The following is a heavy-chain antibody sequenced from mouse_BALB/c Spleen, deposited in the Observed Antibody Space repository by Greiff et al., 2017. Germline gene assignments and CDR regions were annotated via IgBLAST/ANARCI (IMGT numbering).Heavy chain of an antibody. CDR2: ISSGGSYT. Sequence: EVMLVESGGDLVKPGGSLKLSCAASGFTFSSYGMSWVRQTPDKRLEWVATISSGGSYTYYPDSVKGRFTISRDNAKNTLYLQMSSLKSEDTAMYYCARQDDYDSIDYWGQGTTLTVSS. CDR1: GFTFSSYG. J-gene: IGHJ2*01. V-gene: IGHV5-6*01. D-gene: IGHD2-4*01. CDR3: ARQDDYDSIDY.